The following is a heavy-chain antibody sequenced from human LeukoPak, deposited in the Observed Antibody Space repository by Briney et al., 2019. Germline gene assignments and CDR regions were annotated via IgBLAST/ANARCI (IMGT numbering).Heavy chain of an antibody. V-gene: IGHV3-30*18. Sequence: GTSLRLSCAASGFTFSSYGMNWVRQAPGKGLEWVAVISYDGTNKFYVDSLRGRFTISRDNSKNALYLQMNSLRAEDTAVYYCAKDGYYGSGTYPDYWGQGTLVTVSS. CDR3: AKDGYYGSGTYPDY. CDR2: ISYDGTNK. CDR1: GFTFSSYG. J-gene: IGHJ4*02. D-gene: IGHD3-10*01.